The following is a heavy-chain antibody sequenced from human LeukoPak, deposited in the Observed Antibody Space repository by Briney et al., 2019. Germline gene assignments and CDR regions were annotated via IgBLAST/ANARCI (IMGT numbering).Heavy chain of an antibody. CDR1: GYSFSTYW. CDR3: ARSSDRSFRGYSYGY. J-gene: IGHJ4*02. Sequence: GESLKISCKGSGYSFSTYWIAWVRQMPGKGLEWMGIIYPDDSDTRYSPSFQGQVTISADKSISIAYLQWGSLKASDTAMYYCARSSDRSFRGYSYGYWGQGTLVTVSS. V-gene: IGHV5-51*01. D-gene: IGHD5-18*01. CDR2: IYPDDSDT.